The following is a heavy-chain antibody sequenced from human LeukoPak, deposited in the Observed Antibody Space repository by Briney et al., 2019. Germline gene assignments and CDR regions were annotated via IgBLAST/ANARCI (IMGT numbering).Heavy chain of an antibody. D-gene: IGHD3-10*01. J-gene: IGHJ4*02. CDR1: GYTFAVQY. CDR3: ATGSGTYSPDY. V-gene: IGHV1-2*02. Sequence: ASVKVSCKASGYTFAVQYLHWVRQAPGQGLEWMGWINPNSGDTNYAQNFQGRVTMTRDTSISTAYMELSRLTSDDTAVYYRATGSGTYSPDYWGQGTLVTVSS. CDR2: INPNSGDT.